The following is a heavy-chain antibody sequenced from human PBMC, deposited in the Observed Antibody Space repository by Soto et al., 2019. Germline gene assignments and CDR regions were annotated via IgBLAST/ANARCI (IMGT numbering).Heavy chain of an antibody. D-gene: IGHD3-3*01. CDR3: AKDRNYDFWSGSFYDY. Sequence: GGSLRLSCAASGFTFSSYAMSWVRQAPGKGLEWVSAISGSGGSTYYADSVKGRFTISRDNSKNTLYLQMNSLRAEDTAVYYCAKDRNYDFWSGSFYDYWGQGTLVTVS. CDR2: ISGSGGST. J-gene: IGHJ4*02. CDR1: GFTFSSYA. V-gene: IGHV3-23*01.